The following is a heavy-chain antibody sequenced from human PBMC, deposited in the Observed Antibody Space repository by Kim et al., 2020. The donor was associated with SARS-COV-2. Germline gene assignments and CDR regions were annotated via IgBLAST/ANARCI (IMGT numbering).Heavy chain of an antibody. Sequence: SETLSLTCAVYGGSFSGYYWSWIRQPPGKGLEWIGEINHSGSTNYNPSLKSRVTISVDTSKNQFSLKLSSVTAADTAVYYCARGLPSSGWYYYYYYGMDVWGQGTTVTVSS. CDR1: GGSFSGYY. CDR3: ARGLPSSGWYYYYYYGMDV. D-gene: IGHD6-19*01. CDR2: INHSGST. V-gene: IGHV4-34*01. J-gene: IGHJ6*02.